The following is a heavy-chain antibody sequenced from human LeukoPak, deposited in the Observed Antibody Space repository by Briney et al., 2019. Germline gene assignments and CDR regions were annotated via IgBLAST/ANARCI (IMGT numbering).Heavy chain of an antibody. J-gene: IGHJ4*01. D-gene: IGHD3-22*01. V-gene: IGHV4-61*02. CDR3: ARAESRVSGYPYYFDY. CDR2: MYTSGSI. CDR1: GGSIRSGTYY. Sequence: SETLSLTCTVSGGSIRSGTYYWRWIRQPAEKGLEWIGRMYTSGSINYNPSLKSRITISVDTSKNQFSLKLSSVTAADTAIYYCARAESRVSGYPYYFDYWGQGTLVTVSS.